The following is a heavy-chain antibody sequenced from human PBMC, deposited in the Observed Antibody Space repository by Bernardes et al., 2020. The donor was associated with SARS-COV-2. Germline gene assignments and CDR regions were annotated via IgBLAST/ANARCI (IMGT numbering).Heavy chain of an antibody. J-gene: IGHJ5*02. D-gene: IGHD2-2*01. CDR2: INHGGST. CDR3: ARRIVVVPAAIGWFDP. V-gene: IGHV4-34*01. Sequence: SETLPLTCAVYGGSFSGSYWSWIRQPPGKGLEWIGEINHGGSTNYNPSLKSRVTISVDTSKNQFSLKLSSVTAADTAVYYCARRIVVVPAAIGWFDPWGQGTLVTVSS. CDR1: GGSFSGSY.